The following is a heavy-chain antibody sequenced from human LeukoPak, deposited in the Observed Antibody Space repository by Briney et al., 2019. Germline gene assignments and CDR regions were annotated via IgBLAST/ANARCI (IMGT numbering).Heavy chain of an antibody. D-gene: IGHD2-21*02. CDR2: IIPIFGTA. V-gene: IGHV1-69*13. CDR1: GGTFSSYA. J-gene: IGHJ3*02. CDR3: ARDGLAYCGGDCYPVRDAFDI. Sequence: GASVKVSCKASGGTFSSYAISWVRQAPGQGLEWMGGIIPIFGTANYAQKFQGRVTITADESTSTAYMELSSLRSEDTAVYYCARDGLAYCGGDCYPVRDAFDIWGQGTMVTVSS.